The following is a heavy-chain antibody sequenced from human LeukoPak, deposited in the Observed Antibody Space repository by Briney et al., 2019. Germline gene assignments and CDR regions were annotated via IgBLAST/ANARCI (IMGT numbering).Heavy chain of an antibody. CDR2: ISPSGDIT. Sequence: GGSLRLSCAASGFTFSNYGMNWVRQAPGKGLEWVSGISPSGDITYYADSVKGRFTISRDNSKNTVYLQMNSLRAEDTAVYYCARDYYDSSGYFWGAGGDYFDYWGQGTLVTVSS. CDR3: ARDYYDSSGYFWGAGGDYFDY. D-gene: IGHD3-22*01. J-gene: IGHJ4*02. V-gene: IGHV3-23*01. CDR1: GFTFSNYG.